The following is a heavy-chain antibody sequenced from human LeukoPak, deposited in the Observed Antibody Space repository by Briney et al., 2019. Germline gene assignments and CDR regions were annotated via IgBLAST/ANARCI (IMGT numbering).Heavy chain of an antibody. Sequence: GGSLRLSCAASGFTFSSNAMSWVRQAPGKGLEWVSAISGSDARTYYADSVKGRFTISRDNSKNTLYLQMNSLRAEDTAVYYCARDRAAADLDYWGQGTLVTVSS. V-gene: IGHV3-23*01. CDR1: GFTFSSNA. D-gene: IGHD6-13*01. J-gene: IGHJ4*02. CDR2: ISGSDART. CDR3: ARDRAAADLDY.